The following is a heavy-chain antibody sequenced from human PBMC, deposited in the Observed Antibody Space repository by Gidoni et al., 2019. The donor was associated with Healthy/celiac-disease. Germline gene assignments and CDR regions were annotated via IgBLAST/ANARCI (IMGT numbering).Heavy chain of an antibody. CDR1: GGPISSNSYY. Sequence: QLQLEESGPGLVKPSETLSLTCTVSGGPISSNSYYWGWIRQPPGKGLEWIGSIYYRGSTYFNSSLKSRVTISVDTSKTQFSLQLRSVSATDTAVYYCARQQVRGFIGWFDTWGQGTLVTVSS. CDR2: IYYRGST. J-gene: IGHJ5*02. D-gene: IGHD2-2*01. CDR3: ARQQVRGFIGWFDT. V-gene: IGHV4-39*01.